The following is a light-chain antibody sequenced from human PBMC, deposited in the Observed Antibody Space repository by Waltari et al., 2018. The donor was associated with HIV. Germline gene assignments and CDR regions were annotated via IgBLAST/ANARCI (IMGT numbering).Light chain of an antibody. CDR2: DAS. CDR1: QSVGSF. CDR3: QQRSNWPPWA. J-gene: IGKJ1*01. Sequence: EFVLRQSPVILSLSPGERATLSCWASQSVGSFLAWYQQRPGQSPSLLISDASRRASGVPARFSGSGSGTNFTLTIRNLEPEDVAIYYCQQRSNWPPWAFGQGTRVDIK. V-gene: IGKV3-11*01.